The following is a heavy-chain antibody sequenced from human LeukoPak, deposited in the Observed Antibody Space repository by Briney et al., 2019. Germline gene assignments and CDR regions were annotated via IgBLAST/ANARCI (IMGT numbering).Heavy chain of an antibody. J-gene: IGHJ4*02. CDR3: ARDGAGDYYDSSGYYYED. D-gene: IGHD3-22*01. CDR2: IYYSGST. CDR1: GGSIGSYY. V-gene: IGHV4-59*01. Sequence: SETLSLTCTVSGGSIGSYYWSWIRQPPGKGLEWIGYIYYSGSTNYNPSLKSRVTISVDTSKNQFSLKLSSVTAADTAVYYCARDGAGDYYDSSGYYYEDWGQGTLVTVSS.